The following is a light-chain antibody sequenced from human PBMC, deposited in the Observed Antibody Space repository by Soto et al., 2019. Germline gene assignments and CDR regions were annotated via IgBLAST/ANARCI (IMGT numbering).Light chain of an antibody. CDR2: GAS. J-gene: IGKJ1*01. CDR1: QSVSSSY. V-gene: IGKV3-20*01. CDR3: QQYGSSLWT. Sequence: EIVLTQSPGTLSLSPGEIATLSCRASQSVSSSYLAWYQQKPGQAPRLLIYGASSRATGIPDRFSGSGSGRDFTLTISRLEPEDFAVYYCQQYGSSLWTFGQGTKVEIK.